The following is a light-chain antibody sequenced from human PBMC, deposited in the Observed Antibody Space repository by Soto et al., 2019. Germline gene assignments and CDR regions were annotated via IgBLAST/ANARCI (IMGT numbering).Light chain of an antibody. CDR2: GAS. CDR3: QHYHNLPPFT. J-gene: IGKJ3*01. Sequence: DLQMPQSPSSLSASVGARVSITCQASQDIRTSLGWFQQKPGRAPKLLIYGASYLETGVPSRFRGSGSGTDFTLTISSLQPEDTATYYCQHYHNLPPFTFGPGTRVDVK. V-gene: IGKV1-33*01. CDR1: QDIRTS.